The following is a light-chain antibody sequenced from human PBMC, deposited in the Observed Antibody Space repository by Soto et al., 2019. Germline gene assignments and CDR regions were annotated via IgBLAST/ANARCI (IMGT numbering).Light chain of an antibody. CDR3: QQYNNWPIT. CDR1: QSVSSN. J-gene: IGKJ5*01. Sequence: EILMTQSPATLSVSPGERATLSCRASQSVSSNLAWYQQKPGQAPRLLIYGASTRATGIPARFSGSGSGTEFTLTISSLQSEDFAVYYCQQYNNWPITCGQGTRLEIK. V-gene: IGKV3-15*01. CDR2: GAS.